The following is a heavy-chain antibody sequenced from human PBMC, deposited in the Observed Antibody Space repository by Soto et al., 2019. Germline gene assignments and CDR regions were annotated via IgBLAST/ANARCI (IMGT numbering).Heavy chain of an antibody. CDR2: ISSSSSYI. CDR1: GFTFSSYS. J-gene: IGHJ2*01. Sequence: EVQLVESGGGLVKPGGSLRLSCAASGFTFSSYSMNWDRQAPGKGLEWVSSISSSSSYIYYADSVKGRFTISRDNAKNSLYLQMNSLRAEDTAVYSCARDFSLLRGWYPPFPDGYFDLWGRGTLVTVSS. V-gene: IGHV3-21*01. D-gene: IGHD6-19*01. CDR3: ARDFSLLRGWYPPFPDGYFDL.